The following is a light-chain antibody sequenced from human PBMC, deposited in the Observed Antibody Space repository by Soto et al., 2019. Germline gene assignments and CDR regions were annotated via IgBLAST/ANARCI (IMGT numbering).Light chain of an antibody. CDR1: SRDIGSYNL. CDR2: EDS. Sequence: QSALTQPASVSGSPGQSITISCTGTSRDIGSYNLVSWYQQHPGKAPKFIIYEDSKRPSGVSNRFSASKSDNTASLTISGLQAEDEADYYCCSYADSNTLVFGGGTKLTVL. V-gene: IGLV2-23*01. CDR3: CSYADSNTLV. J-gene: IGLJ3*02.